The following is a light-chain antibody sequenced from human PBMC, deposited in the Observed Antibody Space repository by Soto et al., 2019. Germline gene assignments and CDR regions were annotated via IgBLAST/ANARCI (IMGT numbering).Light chain of an antibody. CDR2: SNN. J-gene: IGLJ1*01. CDR1: TSNIGSNT. Sequence: QSVLTQPPSASGTPGQRVTISCSGTTSNIGSNTVNWYQQLPGTDPKLRMYSNNQRPSVVPDRFSGSKSGTSDSLAISGLQSEDEEDYYCAAWDDSLEGYVFGTGTKLTV. CDR3: AAWDDSLEGYV. V-gene: IGLV1-44*01.